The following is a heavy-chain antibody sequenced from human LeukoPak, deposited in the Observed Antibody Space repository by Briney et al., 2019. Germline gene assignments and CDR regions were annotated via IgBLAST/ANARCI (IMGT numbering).Heavy chain of an antibody. J-gene: IGHJ5*02. CDR2: IIPIFGIA. V-gene: IGHV1-69*04. CDR1: GGTFSSYA. Sequence: ASVKVSCKASGGTFSSYAISWVRQAPGRGLEWMGRIIPIFGIANYAQKFQGRVTITADKSTSTAYMELSSLRSEDTAVYYCARDYNRYNWNSANWFDPWGQGTLVTVSS. D-gene: IGHD1-7*01. CDR3: ARDYNRYNWNSANWFDP.